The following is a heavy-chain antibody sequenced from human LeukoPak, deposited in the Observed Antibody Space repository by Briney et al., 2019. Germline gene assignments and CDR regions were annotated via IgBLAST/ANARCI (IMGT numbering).Heavy chain of an antibody. CDR1: GFTFDDYG. D-gene: IGHD3-10*01. Sequence: GGSLRLSCAASGFTFDDYGMSWVRQAPGKGLEWVSGINWNGGSTGYADSVKGRFTISRDNAKNSLYLQMNSLRAEDTAVYYCAKPRNYYGSGGGFDYWGQGTLVTVSS. CDR3: AKPRNYYGSGGGFDY. J-gene: IGHJ4*02. CDR2: INWNGGST. V-gene: IGHV3-20*04.